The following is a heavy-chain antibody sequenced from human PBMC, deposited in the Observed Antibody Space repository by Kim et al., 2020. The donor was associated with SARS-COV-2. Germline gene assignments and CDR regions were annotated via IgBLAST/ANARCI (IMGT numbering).Heavy chain of an antibody. Sequence: GGSLRLSCAASGFTFDDYTMHWVRQAPGKGLEWVSLISWDGGSTYYADSVKGRFTISRDNSKNSLYLQMNSLRTEDTALYYCAKDMSDYDSSYYYYGMDVWGQGTTVTVSS. J-gene: IGHJ6*02. CDR2: ISWDGGST. CDR1: GFTFDDYT. CDR3: AKDMSDYDSSYYYYGMDV. V-gene: IGHV3-43*01. D-gene: IGHD5-12*01.